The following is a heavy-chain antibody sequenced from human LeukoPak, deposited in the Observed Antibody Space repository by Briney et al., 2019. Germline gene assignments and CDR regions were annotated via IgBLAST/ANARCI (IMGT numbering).Heavy chain of an antibody. CDR2: INHSGST. Sequence: PSETLSLTCAVYGGSFSGYYWSWIPQPPGKGLEWIGEINHSGSTNYNPSLKSRVTISVDTSKNQFSLKLSSVTAAHTSVYYCASLNRAYCSGGSCYSGYYYYSGMNFWGKGTTVTVSS. D-gene: IGHD2-15*01. CDR3: ASLNRAYCSGGSCYSGYYYYSGMNF. V-gene: IGHV4-34*01. J-gene: IGHJ6*04. CDR1: GGSFSGYY.